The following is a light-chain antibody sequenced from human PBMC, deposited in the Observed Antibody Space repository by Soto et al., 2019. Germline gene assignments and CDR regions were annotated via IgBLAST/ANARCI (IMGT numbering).Light chain of an antibody. CDR1: QRVSSTY. Sequence: EIVLTQSPGTLSLSPGERATLSCRASQRVSSTYLAWYQQKPGQPPRLLLYAASSRATGIPDRFSGTGSGTDFTLTISRLEPEDFAVYYCQQYDNSLYTFGPGTKLEIK. CDR3: QQYDNSLYT. CDR2: AAS. V-gene: IGKV3-20*01. J-gene: IGKJ2*01.